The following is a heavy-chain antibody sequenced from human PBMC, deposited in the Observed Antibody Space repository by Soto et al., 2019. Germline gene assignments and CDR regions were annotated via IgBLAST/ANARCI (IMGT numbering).Heavy chain of an antibody. CDR2: ISGSGGST. V-gene: IGHV3-23*01. J-gene: IGHJ6*03. CDR3: AKGQAPIRVTTAYVYYYYMDV. Sequence: GGSLRLSCAASGFTFSSYAMSWVRQAPGKGLEWVSAISGSGGSTYYADSVKGRFTISRDNSKNTLYLQMNSLRAEDTAVYYCAKGQAPIRVTTAYVYYYYMDVWGKGTTVTVSS. CDR1: GFTFSSYA. D-gene: IGHD4-17*01.